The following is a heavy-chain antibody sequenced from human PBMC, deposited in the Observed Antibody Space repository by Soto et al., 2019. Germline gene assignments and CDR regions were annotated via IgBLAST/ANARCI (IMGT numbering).Heavy chain of an antibody. CDR3: ARDLMITTAIRGISYYYYGMDV. J-gene: IGHJ6*02. CDR1: GYTFTSHY. V-gene: IGHV1-46*01. D-gene: IGHD2-21*02. CDR2: INPSGGST. Sequence: ASVKVSCKASGYTFTSHYMHWVRQAPGQGLEWMGIINPSGGSTSYAQKFQGRVTMTRDTSTSTVYMELRSLRSEDTAVYYCARDLMITTAIRGISYYYYGMDVWRHGTTATVSS.